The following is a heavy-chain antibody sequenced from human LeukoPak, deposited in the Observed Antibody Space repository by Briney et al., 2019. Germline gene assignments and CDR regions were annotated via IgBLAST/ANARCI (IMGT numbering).Heavy chain of an antibody. D-gene: IGHD3-16*02. CDR2: ISGNGDNT. CDR1: GFTFAMFA. CDR3: AKAKFPTRSVSVDY. V-gene: IGHV3-23*01. J-gene: IGHJ4*02. Sequence: PGGSLRLSCAASGFTFAMFAMSWVRQAPGKGLEWVSSISGNGDNTYYADSVKGRFTVSRDNSMDTLYLQMNSLRAEDTAVYYCAKAKFPTRSVSVDYWGQGTLVTVSS.